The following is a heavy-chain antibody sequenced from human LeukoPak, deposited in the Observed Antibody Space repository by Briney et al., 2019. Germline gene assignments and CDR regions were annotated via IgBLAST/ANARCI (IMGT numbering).Heavy chain of an antibody. V-gene: IGHV4-39*01. Sequence: PSETLSLTCTVSGDSTRSSSYYWGWIRQPPGKGLEWIGSLYYSGSTYYNPSLKSRATIPVDTSKNQCSLKLSSVTAADTAVYYCARGVRDYGMDVWGQGTTVTVSS. CDR2: LYYSGST. CDR3: ARGVRDYGMDV. J-gene: IGHJ6*02. CDR1: GDSTRSSSYY.